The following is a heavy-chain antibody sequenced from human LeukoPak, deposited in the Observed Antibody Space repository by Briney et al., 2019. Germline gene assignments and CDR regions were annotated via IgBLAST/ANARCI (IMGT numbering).Heavy chain of an antibody. CDR1: GFTFSLYW. J-gene: IGHJ1*01. CDR2: IKQDGSEK. D-gene: IGHD2-21*02. CDR3: TSWGDTTAEYFQR. V-gene: IGHV3-7*01. Sequence: PGGSLRLSCAASGFTFSLYWMNWVRRAPGKGLEWVANIKQDGSEKNYVDSVKGRFTISRDNAQNSMYLQMNSLRVEDTAVYYCTSWGDTTAEYFQRWGQGTLVTVSS.